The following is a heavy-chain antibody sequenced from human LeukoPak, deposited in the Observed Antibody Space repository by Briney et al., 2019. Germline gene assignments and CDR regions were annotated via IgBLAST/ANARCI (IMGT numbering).Heavy chain of an antibody. J-gene: IGHJ4*02. CDR2: IYHSGST. Sequence: PSETLSLTCTVSGYSISSGYYWGCLRQPPGKGLEWIGSIYHSGSTHYNASLKSRVTISVDTPRNQCSLKLSSVTAADTAVYYCATRLCSGNRCYSDYFDYWGQGTLVTVSS. D-gene: IGHD2-15*01. V-gene: IGHV4-38-2*02. CDR1: GYSISSGYY. CDR3: ATRLCSGNRCYSDYFDY.